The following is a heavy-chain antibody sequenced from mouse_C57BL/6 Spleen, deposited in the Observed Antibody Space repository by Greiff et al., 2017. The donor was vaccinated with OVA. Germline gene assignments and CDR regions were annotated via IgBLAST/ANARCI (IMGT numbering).Heavy chain of an antibody. Sequence: EVMLVESGEGLVKPGGSLKLSCAASGFTFSSYAMSWVRQTPEKRLEWVAYISSGGDYIYYADTVKGRFTISRDNARNTLYLQMSSLKSEDTAMYYCTSYNSNYEDAYWGQGTLVTVSA. V-gene: IGHV5-9-1*02. D-gene: IGHD2-5*01. CDR2: ISSGGDYI. CDR3: TSYNSNYEDAY. J-gene: IGHJ3*01. CDR1: GFTFSSYA.